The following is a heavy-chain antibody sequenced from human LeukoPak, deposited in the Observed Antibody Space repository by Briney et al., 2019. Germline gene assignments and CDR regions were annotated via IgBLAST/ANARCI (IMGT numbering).Heavy chain of an antibody. Sequence: PGGSLRLSCAASGFTFSSFGMHWVRQAPGKGLEWVALIRDDGTNKYYADSVKGRFTISRDNSKNTLYLQMSSLRAEDTAVYYCAKPDDYGDYYYFDYWGQGTLVTVSS. D-gene: IGHD4-17*01. CDR1: GFTFSSFG. CDR3: AKPDDYGDYYYFDY. V-gene: IGHV3-30*02. J-gene: IGHJ4*02. CDR2: IRDDGTNK.